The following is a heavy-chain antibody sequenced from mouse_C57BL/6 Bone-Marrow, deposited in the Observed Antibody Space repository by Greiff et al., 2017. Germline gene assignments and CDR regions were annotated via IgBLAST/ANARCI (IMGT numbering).Heavy chain of an antibody. Sequence: QVQLQQSGPELVKPGASVKISCKASGYAFSSSWMNWVKQRPGKGLEWIGRIYPGDGDTNYNGKFKGKATLTADKSSSTAYMQLRSLTSEDSAVYLCRYYYGSSYGKDYAMDYWGQGTSVTVSS. CDR3: RYYYGSSYGKDYAMDY. CDR2: IYPGDGDT. J-gene: IGHJ4*01. V-gene: IGHV1-82*01. CDR1: GYAFSSSW. D-gene: IGHD1-1*01.